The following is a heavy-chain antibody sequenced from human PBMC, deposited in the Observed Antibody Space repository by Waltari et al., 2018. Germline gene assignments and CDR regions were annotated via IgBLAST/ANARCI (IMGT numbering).Heavy chain of an antibody. Sequence: QVQLVESGGGVVQPGRSLRLSCAASGFTFSSYGMHWVRQAPGKGLEWVAVIGYDGSNKYYADAVKGRFTISRDNSKNTLYLQMNSLRAEDTAVYYCARDEPHCTNGVCFSYYYYGMDVWGQGTTVTVSS. CDR1: GFTFSSYG. CDR2: IGYDGSNK. CDR3: ARDEPHCTNGVCFSYYYYGMDV. D-gene: IGHD2-8*01. V-gene: IGHV3-33*01. J-gene: IGHJ6*02.